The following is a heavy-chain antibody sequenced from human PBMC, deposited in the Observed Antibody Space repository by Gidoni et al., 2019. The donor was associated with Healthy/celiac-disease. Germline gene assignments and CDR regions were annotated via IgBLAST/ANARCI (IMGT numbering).Heavy chain of an antibody. CDR1: GFTFSSYG. V-gene: IGHV3-33*01. J-gene: IGHJ5*02. CDR2: IWYDGINK. D-gene: IGHD1-1*01. Sequence: QVQLVESGGGVVQPGRSLRLSCAASGFTFSSYGMHWVRQAPGKGLEWVAVIWYDGINKYYADSVKGRFTISRDNSKNTLYLQMNSLRAEDTAVYYCARGGELEPRGWFDPWGQGTLVTVSS. CDR3: ARGGELEPRGWFDP.